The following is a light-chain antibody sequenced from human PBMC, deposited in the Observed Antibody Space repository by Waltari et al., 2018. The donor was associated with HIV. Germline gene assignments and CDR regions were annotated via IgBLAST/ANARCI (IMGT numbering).Light chain of an antibody. CDR3: NSRDSSGHHLV. J-gene: IGLJ1*01. CDR1: SLRSYY. Sequence: SSELTPDPAVSVALVPTVRITCQVDSLRSYYASWYQQQPGQAPLLLVYGNDKRPSGIPDRFSGSSSGNTASLTITGAQAEDEADYYCNSRDSSGHHLVFATGTTVTVL. V-gene: IGLV3-19*01. CDR2: GND.